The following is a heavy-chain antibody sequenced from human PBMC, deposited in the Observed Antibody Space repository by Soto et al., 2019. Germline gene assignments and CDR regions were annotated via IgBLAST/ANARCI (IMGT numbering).Heavy chain of an antibody. J-gene: IGHJ4*02. CDR3: ARGVRGPVISGAIVNDYFDF. D-gene: IGHD3-3*02. Sequence: QVELQESGPGLVKPSQTLSVTCTVSGGSISNGDYYWDWIRQPPGKGLEWIGYIFYTGATYYNPSPSSRVPTSVDTSNNQFSLKLTSVTAADTAVYYCARGVRGPVISGAIVNDYFDFWGQGTLVTVSS. CDR2: IFYTGAT. CDR1: GGSISNGDYY. V-gene: IGHV4-30-4*01.